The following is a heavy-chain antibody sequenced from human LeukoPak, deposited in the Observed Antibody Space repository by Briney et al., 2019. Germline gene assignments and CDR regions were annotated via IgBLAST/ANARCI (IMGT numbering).Heavy chain of an antibody. CDR2: IYTSGST. V-gene: IGHV4-4*07. D-gene: IGHD3-22*01. CDR3: ARVVGYYDSSGYIDS. J-gene: IGHJ4*02. CDR1: GGPLSSNY. Sequence: SDTLSLTCTVSGGPLSSNYWSWLRQPAGKGLEWIGRIYTSGSTNYNPSLKSRVTMSVDTSKNQFSLKLSSVTAADTAVYYCARVVGYYDSSGYIDSWGQGTLVTVSS.